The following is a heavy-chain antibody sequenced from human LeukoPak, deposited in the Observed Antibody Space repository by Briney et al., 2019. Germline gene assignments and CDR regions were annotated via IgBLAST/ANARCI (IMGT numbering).Heavy chain of an antibody. J-gene: IGHJ4*02. D-gene: IGHD6-13*01. CDR1: GYTFTSYY. CDR3: ARVRSSSWYGLVFDY. V-gene: IGHV1-46*01. CDR2: INPSGGST. Sequence: ASVKVSCKASGYTFTSYYMHWVRQAPGQGLEWMGIINPSGGSTSYAQKFQGRVTMTRDTSTSTVYMELSSLRSEDTAVYYCARVRSSSWYGLVFDYWSQGTLVTVSS.